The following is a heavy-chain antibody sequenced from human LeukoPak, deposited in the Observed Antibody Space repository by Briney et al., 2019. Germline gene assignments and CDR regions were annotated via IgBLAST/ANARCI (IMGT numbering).Heavy chain of an antibody. D-gene: IGHD6-19*01. CDR1: GFTFSSYW. J-gene: IGHJ4*02. CDR3: ASLAVAGTGVDY. V-gene: IGHV3-74*01. Sequence: PGGSLRLSCAASGFTFSSYWMHWVRQAPGKGLVWVSRINSDGSSTSYADPVKGRFTISRDNAKNTLYLQMNSLRAEDTAVYYCASLAVAGTGVDYWGQGTLVTVSS. CDR2: INSDGSST.